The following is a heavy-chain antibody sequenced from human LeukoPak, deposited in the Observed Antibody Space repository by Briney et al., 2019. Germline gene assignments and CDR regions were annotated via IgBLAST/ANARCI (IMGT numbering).Heavy chain of an antibody. V-gene: IGHV3-23*01. D-gene: IGHD6-19*01. J-gene: IGHJ6*03. Sequence: PGGSLRLSCAASGFTFSSYAMSWVRQAPGKGLEWVSAISGSGGSTYYADSVKGRFTISRDNSKNTLYLQMNSLRSDDTAVYYCARDLRYSSGWSASGMDVWGKGTTVTISS. CDR2: ISGSGGST. CDR3: ARDLRYSSGWSASGMDV. CDR1: GFTFSSYA.